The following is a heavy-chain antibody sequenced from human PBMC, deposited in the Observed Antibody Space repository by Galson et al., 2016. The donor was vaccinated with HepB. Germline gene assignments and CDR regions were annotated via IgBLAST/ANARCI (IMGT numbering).Heavy chain of an antibody. CDR1: GYTFTSYY. CDR2: INPSGGST. V-gene: IGHV1-46*01. J-gene: IGHJ6*02. Sequence: SVKVSCKASGYTFTSYYMHWVRQAPGQGLEWMGIINPSGGSTSYAQKFQGRVTMTKDTSTSTVYMELSSLGSEDTAVYYCARVQYYYDTTRRVYYYYGMDVWGQGTTVTVSS. D-gene: IGHD3-22*01. CDR3: ARVQYYYDTTRRVYYYYGMDV.